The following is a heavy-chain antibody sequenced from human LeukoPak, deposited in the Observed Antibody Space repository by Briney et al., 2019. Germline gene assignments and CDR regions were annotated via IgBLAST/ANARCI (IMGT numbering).Heavy chain of an antibody. J-gene: IGHJ4*02. CDR3: ARDRRGGGELSPPDY. D-gene: IGHD3-16*02. CDR1: GYTFSDYA. V-gene: IGHV1-3*04. Sequence: GASVKVSCKAPGYTFSDYAFHWVRQAPGQRLEWMGWIDTDNGNTKYSQNFQGRVTLIRDTSATTAYMELSSLRSEDTAVYYCARDRRGGGELSPPDYWGQGTLVTVSS. CDR2: IDTDNGNT.